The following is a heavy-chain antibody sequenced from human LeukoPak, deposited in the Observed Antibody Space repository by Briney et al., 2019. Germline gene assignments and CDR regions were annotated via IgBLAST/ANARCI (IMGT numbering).Heavy chain of an antibody. CDR3: SKEPSISAVGTFEY. D-gene: IGHD6-13*01. V-gene: IGHV3-23*01. CDR1: GFTFSTYA. J-gene: IGHJ4*02. Sequence: PGGSLRLSCATSGFTFSTYAMSWVRQAPGKGLEWVSVISGSGGSTYYADSVKGRFTISRDNSKNTLYLQMNSLRAEDTAVYYCSKEPSISAVGTFEYWGQGTLVPVSS. CDR2: ISGSGGST.